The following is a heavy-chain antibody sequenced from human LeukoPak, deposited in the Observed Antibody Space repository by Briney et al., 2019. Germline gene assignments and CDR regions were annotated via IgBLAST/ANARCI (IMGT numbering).Heavy chain of an antibody. J-gene: IGHJ4*02. Sequence: PSETLSLTCTVSGGSISSSSYYWGWIRQPPGKGLEWIGSIYYSGSTYYNPSLKSRVTISVDTSKNQFSLKLSSVTAADTAVYYCARDHYYYDSTGYYYLDYWGQGTLVTVSS. CDR3: ARDHYYYDSTGYYYLDY. CDR1: GGSISSSSYY. CDR2: IYYSGST. V-gene: IGHV4-39*02. D-gene: IGHD3-22*01.